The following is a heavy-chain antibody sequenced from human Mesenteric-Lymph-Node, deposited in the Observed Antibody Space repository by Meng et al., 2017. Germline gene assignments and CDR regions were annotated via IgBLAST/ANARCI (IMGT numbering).Heavy chain of an antibody. CDR3: AKLMVHDCSVGSGTRAVDY. V-gene: IGHV3-23*01. CDR1: GVTFSSYA. CDR2: ISGSGINT. Sequence: GGSLRLSCAASGVTFSSYAMSWVRQAPGKGLEWVSGISGSGINTYYADSVKGRFTISRDNSKNTLHLQMNGLRAEDTAVYYCAKLMVHDCSVGSGTRAVDYWGQGTLVTVSS. D-gene: IGHD2-15*01. J-gene: IGHJ4*02.